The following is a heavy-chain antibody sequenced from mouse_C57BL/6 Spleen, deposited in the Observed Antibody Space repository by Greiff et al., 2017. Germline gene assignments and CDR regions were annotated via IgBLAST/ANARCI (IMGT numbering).Heavy chain of an antibody. CDR2: INPSNGGT. D-gene: IGHD1-1*01. J-gene: IGHJ1*03. V-gene: IGHV1-53*01. CDR3: ARAENYYGSSYYFGV. Sequence: QVQLQQPGTELVKPGASVKLSCKASGFTFTSYWMHWVKQRPGHGLEWIGNINPSNGGTNYNEKFKGKATLTVDKSSSTAYMQLSSLTSEVSAVYYGARAENYYGSSYYFGVWGTGTTVTVSS. CDR1: GFTFTSYW.